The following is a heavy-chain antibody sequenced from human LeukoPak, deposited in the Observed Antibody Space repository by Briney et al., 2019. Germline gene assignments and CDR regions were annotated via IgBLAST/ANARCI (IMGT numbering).Heavy chain of an antibody. D-gene: IGHD3-22*01. CDR2: ITNGGGNT. CDR1: GFTFSNYA. V-gene: IGHV3-23*01. J-gene: IGHJ4*02. Sequence: GESLRLSCAASGFTFSNYAMTWVRQAPRKGLEGVSSITNGGGNTDYTDSVKCRFTISRDNSKNTLFLQVPSLRAEDTAIYYCAKGDSSGYYSPIDCWGQGTLVTVSS. CDR3: AKGDSSGYYSPIDC.